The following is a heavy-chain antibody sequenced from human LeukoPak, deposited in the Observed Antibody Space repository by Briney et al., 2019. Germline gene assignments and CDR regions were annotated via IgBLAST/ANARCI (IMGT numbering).Heavy chain of an antibody. CDR2: IYQSGTT. J-gene: IGHJ3*02. D-gene: IGHD2-15*01. V-gene: IGHV4-30-2*03. Sequence: SQTLSLTCAVSGGSISSGGSSWSWIRQLPGKGLEWIGYIYQSGTTYYNPSLKSRVTISVDTSKNQFSLKLSSVTAADTAVYYCARHRPNCSGGSCYLEDAFDIWGQGTMVTVSS. CDR3: ARHRPNCSGGSCYLEDAFDI. CDR1: GGSISSGGSS.